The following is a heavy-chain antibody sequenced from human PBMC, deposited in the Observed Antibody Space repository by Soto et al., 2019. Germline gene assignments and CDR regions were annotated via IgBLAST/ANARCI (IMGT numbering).Heavy chain of an antibody. CDR2: ISAYNGNT. Sequence: QVQLVQSGAEVKKPGASVKVSCKASGYTFTSYGISWVRQAPGQGLEWMGWISAYNGNTNYAQKLQGRATMTTDTXPSTAYTELRSLRSDDTAVHYCARAAYYGDYWFDPWGQGTLVPVSS. CDR3: ARAAYYGDYWFDP. J-gene: IGHJ5*02. D-gene: IGHD4-17*01. V-gene: IGHV1-18*01. CDR1: GYTFTSYG.